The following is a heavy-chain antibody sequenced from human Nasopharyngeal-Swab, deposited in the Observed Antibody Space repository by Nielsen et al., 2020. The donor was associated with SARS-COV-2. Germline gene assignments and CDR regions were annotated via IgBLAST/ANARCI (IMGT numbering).Heavy chain of an antibody. CDR3: ARDSNLVEMATIGY. Sequence: ASVKVSCKASGYTFTSYGISWVRQAPGQGLEWMGWINTNTGNPTYAQGFTGRFVFSLDTSVSTAYLQISSLKAEDTAVYYCARDSNLVEMATIGYWGQGTLVTVSS. CDR2: INTNTGNP. V-gene: IGHV7-4-1*02. J-gene: IGHJ4*02. CDR1: GYTFTSYG. D-gene: IGHD5-24*01.